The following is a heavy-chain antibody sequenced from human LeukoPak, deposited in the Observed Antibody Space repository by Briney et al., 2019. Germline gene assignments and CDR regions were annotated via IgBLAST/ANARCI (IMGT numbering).Heavy chain of an antibody. Sequence: GGSLRLSCAASEFHFSTHGMNWVRQAPGKGLEWVSGISPSGDITYYADSVMGRFTISRDNRKSTVSLQMNSLRADDTALYYCVRDLDWGAFDVWGQGTMVTVSS. CDR1: EFHFSTHG. D-gene: IGHD3/OR15-3a*01. CDR2: ISPSGDIT. CDR3: VRDLDWGAFDV. J-gene: IGHJ3*01. V-gene: IGHV3-23*01.